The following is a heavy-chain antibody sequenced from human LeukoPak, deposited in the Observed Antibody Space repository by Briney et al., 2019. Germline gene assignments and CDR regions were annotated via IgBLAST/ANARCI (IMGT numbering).Heavy chain of an antibody. V-gene: IGHV4-59*02. CDR2: MYHSGGT. D-gene: IGHD3-22*01. CDR1: GGSVSGYF. Sequence: SETLSLTCTVSGGSVSGYFWTWIRQPPGKGLEWIGYMYHSGGTDYNPSLKSRVTISVDMSKNQFSLKLSSVTAADTAVYYCARDWGGGYYDSSGYYPRRFSFDIWGQGTMVTVSS. J-gene: IGHJ3*02. CDR3: ARDWGGGYYDSSGYYPRRFSFDI.